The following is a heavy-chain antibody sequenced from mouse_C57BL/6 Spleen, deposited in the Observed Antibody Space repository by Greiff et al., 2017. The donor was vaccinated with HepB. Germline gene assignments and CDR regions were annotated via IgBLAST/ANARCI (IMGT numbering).Heavy chain of an antibody. Sequence: QVQLQQPGAELVKPGASVKLSCKASGYTFTSYWMHWVKQRPGQGLEWIGMIHPNSGSTNYNEKFKSKATLTVDKSSSTASMQLSSLTSEDSAVYYCARLLNYGSSPYAMDYWGQGTSVTVSS. CDR2: IHPNSGST. D-gene: IGHD1-1*01. CDR1: GYTFTSYW. V-gene: IGHV1-64*01. J-gene: IGHJ4*01. CDR3: ARLLNYGSSPYAMDY.